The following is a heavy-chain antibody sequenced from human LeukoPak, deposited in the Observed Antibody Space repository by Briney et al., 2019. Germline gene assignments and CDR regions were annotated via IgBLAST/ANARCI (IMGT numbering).Heavy chain of an antibody. CDR1: GFTFSSYG. V-gene: IGHV3-30*18. CDR3: AKDQSYSSTWYRGMDV. J-gene: IGHJ6*02. Sequence: PGGSLRLSCAASGFTFSSYGMHWVRQAPGKGLEWVAVISYDGSNKYYADSVKGRFTISRDNSKNTLYLQMNSLRAEDTAVYYCAKDQSYSSTWYRGMDVWGQGTTVTVSS. CDR2: ISYDGSNK. D-gene: IGHD6-13*01.